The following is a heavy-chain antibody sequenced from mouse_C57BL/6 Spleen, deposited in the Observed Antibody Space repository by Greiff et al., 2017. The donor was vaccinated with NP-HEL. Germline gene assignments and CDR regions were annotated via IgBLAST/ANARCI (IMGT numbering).Heavy chain of an antibody. CDR3: AITTVEDAMDY. Sequence: QVQLQQPGAELVKPGASVKLSCKASGYTFTSYWITWVKQRPGQGLEWIGDIYPGSGSTNYNEKFKSKATLTVDTSSSTAYMQLSSLTSEDSAVYYCAITTVEDAMDYWGQGTSVTVSS. D-gene: IGHD1-1*01. V-gene: IGHV1-55*01. J-gene: IGHJ4*01. CDR2: IYPGSGST. CDR1: GYTFTSYW.